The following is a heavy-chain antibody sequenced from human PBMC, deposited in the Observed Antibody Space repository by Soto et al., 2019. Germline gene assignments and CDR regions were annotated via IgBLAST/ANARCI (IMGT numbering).Heavy chain of an antibody. CDR2: IYHSETT. D-gene: IGHD4-17*01. V-gene: IGHV4-4*02. CDR1: GDSISSSYW. CDR3: ARYDFGIFDY. J-gene: IGHJ4*01. Sequence: PSETLSLTYAVSGDSISSSYWWSWVRQPPGKGLEWIGEIYHSETTNYNPSLKSRVTLSMDKSKNQFSLMLTSVTAADTAVYFCARYDFGIFDYWGHGILVTVSS.